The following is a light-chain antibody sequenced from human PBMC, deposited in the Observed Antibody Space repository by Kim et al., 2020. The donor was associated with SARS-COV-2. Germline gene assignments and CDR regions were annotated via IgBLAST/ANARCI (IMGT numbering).Light chain of an antibody. CDR2: DVS. CDR1: SSDVGGYNY. CDR3: SSYTSSSIYV. Sequence: QAASVSGSPGQSITISCTGTSSDVGGYNYVSWYQQHPGKAPKLMIYDVSKRPSGVSNRFSGSKSGNTASLTISGLQAEDEADYYCSSYTSSSIYVFGTGTKVTVL. V-gene: IGLV2-14*01. J-gene: IGLJ1*01.